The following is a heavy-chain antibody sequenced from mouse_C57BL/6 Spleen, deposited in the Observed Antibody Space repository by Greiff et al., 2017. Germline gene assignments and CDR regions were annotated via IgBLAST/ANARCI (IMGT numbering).Heavy chain of an antibody. J-gene: IGHJ4*01. Sequence: QVQLKESGAELVRPGASVTLSCKASGYTFTDYEMHWVKQTPVHGLEWIGAIDPETGGTAYTQKFKGKAIMTADKSSSTAYMQLRSLTSEDAAVYYCTRSDYGSRGSAMDGWGQGTSVTVSA. CDR1: GYTFTDYE. CDR2: IDPETGGT. V-gene: IGHV1-15*01. D-gene: IGHD1-1*01. CDR3: TRSDYGSRGSAMDG.